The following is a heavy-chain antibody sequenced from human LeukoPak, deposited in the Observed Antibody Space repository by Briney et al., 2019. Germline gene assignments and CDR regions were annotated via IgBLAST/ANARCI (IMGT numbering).Heavy chain of an antibody. D-gene: IGHD2-2*01. CDR3: ARVGRYCSSTSCLVSYYYYYMDV. V-gene: IGHV4-34*01. Sequence: SETLSLTCTVSGGSTSSYYWSWIRQPPGKGLEWIGEINHSGSTNYNPSLKSRVTISVDTSKNQFSLKLSSVTAADTAVYYCARVGRYCSSTSCLVSYYYYYMDVWGKGTTVTVSS. CDR2: INHSGST. CDR1: GGSTSSYY. J-gene: IGHJ6*03.